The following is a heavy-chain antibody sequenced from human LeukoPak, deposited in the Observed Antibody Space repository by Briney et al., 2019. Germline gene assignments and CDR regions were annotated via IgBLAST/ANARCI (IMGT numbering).Heavy chain of an antibody. CDR3: VRPDDNSFDS. V-gene: IGHV4-34*01. J-gene: IGHJ3*01. D-gene: IGHD3-9*01. Sequence: SETLSLTCAVYGGSFSGYYWSWIRQPPGKGLEWIGEINHSGSTNYNPSLKSRVTISVDTSKNQFSLKLSSVTAADTAVYYCVRPDDNSFDSWGQGTMVTVSS. CDR2: INHSGST. CDR1: GGSFSGYY.